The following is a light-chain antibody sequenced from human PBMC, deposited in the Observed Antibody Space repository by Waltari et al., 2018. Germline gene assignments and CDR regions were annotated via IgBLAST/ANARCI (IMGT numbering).Light chain of an antibody. CDR1: QDISSE. V-gene: IGKV1D-8*01. Sequence: MWMTQSRSFVSAAIGDSVAINCRISQDISSELAWFQQKPGKSPDLLIYAASILQSGVPSRFSGSGSGTDFTLTISRLQSEDFATYYCQQYYTFPRAFGQGTKVEI. J-gene: IGKJ1*01. CDR2: AAS. CDR3: QQYYTFPRA.